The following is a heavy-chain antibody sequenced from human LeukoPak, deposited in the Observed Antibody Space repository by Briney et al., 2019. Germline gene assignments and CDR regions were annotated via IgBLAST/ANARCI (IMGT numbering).Heavy chain of an antibody. D-gene: IGHD2-2*01. V-gene: IGHV3-11*04. Sequence: GGSLRLSCAASGFTFGDYYMSWIRQAPGKGLEWVSYISSSGNSISYADSVKGRFTISRDNAKNTLYLQMNSLRAEDTAVYYCARVSRAYCTSTTCPGGADFWGQGTLVTVSS. CDR2: ISSSGNSI. CDR3: ARVSRAYCTSTTCPGGADF. J-gene: IGHJ4*02. CDR1: GFTFGDYY.